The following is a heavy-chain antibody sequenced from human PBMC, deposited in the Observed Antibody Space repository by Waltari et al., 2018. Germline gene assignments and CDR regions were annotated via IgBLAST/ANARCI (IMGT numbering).Heavy chain of an antibody. CDR3: AKSFYGMDV. J-gene: IGHJ6*02. V-gene: IGHV4-59*01. CDR2: IYYSGST. CDR1: GGSISSYY. Sequence: QVQLQESGPGLVKPSETLSLTCTVSGGSISSYYWSWIRQPPGKGLEWIGYIYYSGSTNSTPSLKSRVTISVDTSKNQFSLKLSSVTAADTAVYYCAKSFYGMDVWGQGTTVTVSS.